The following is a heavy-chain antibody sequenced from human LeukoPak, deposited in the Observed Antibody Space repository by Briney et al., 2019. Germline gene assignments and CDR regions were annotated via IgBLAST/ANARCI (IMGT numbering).Heavy chain of an antibody. V-gene: IGHV3-23*01. Sequence: PGGSLRLSCAASGFTFSSYAMSWVRQAPGKGLEWVSAISGSGGSTYYADSVKGRFPISRDNSKNTLYLQMNSLRAEDTAVYYCAKSLYYYGSGGVFDYWGQGTLVTVSS. D-gene: IGHD3-10*01. CDR1: GFTFSSYA. CDR2: ISGSGGST. J-gene: IGHJ4*02. CDR3: AKSLYYYGSGGVFDY.